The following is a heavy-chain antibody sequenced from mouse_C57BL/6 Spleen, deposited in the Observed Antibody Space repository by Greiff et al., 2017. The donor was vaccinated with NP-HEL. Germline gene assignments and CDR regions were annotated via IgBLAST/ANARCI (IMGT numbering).Heavy chain of an antibody. CDR2: INPGSGGT. V-gene: IGHV1-54*01. D-gene: IGHD3-2*02. J-gene: IGHJ3*01. Sequence: QVQLQQSGAELVRPGTSVKVSCKASGYAFTNYLIEWVKQRPGQGLEWIGVINPGSGGTNYNEKFKGKATLTADKSSSTAYMQLSSLTSEDSAVYFCARSGDSSGQAWFAYWGQGTLVTVSA. CDR1: GYAFTNYL. CDR3: ARSGDSSGQAWFAY.